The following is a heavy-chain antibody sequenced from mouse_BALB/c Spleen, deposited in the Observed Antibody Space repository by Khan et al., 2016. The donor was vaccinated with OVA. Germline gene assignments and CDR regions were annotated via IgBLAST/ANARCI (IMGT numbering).Heavy chain of an antibody. V-gene: IGHV3-2*02. CDR3: ARDGSRYNYAMDY. J-gene: IGHJ4*01. D-gene: IGHD2-3*01. CDR2: ISYSGST. CDR1: GYSITSDYA. Sequence: EVQLVESGPGLVKPSQSLSLTCTVTGYSITSDYAWNWIRQFPGNKLEWMGYISYSGSTIYNPSLKSRISITRDTSKNQFFLQLNSVTTEDTATYYCARDGSRYNYAMDYWGQGTSVTVSS.